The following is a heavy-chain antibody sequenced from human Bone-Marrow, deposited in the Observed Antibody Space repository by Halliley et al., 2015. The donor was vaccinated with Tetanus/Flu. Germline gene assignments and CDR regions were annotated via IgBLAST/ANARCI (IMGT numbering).Heavy chain of an antibody. Sequence: PGKGLEWIGILDHSGSANHNPSLKTRDTISVDTSNNHLSLKLRSVLAADTAVYYGATGGGYLIDYWGPGTLVTVPS. CDR3: ATGGGYLIDY. J-gene: IGHJ4*01. V-gene: IGHV4-61*03. CDR2: LDHSGSA. D-gene: IGHD5-12*01.